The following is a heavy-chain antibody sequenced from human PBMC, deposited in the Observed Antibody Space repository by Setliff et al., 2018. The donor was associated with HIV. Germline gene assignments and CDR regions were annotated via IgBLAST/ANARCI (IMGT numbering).Heavy chain of an antibody. V-gene: IGHV1-69*05. D-gene: IGHD6-13*01. J-gene: IGHJ5*02. CDR1: GGTFSSYA. CDR3: ARGVGSSWFEN. Sequence: SVKVSCKASGGTFSSYAINWVRQAPGQGLEWMGGIIPSYGTANYAQTLQGRVTITTDKSATTVYMDLSSLRSDDTALYYCARGVGSSWFENWGQGTLVTVSS. CDR2: IIPSYGTA.